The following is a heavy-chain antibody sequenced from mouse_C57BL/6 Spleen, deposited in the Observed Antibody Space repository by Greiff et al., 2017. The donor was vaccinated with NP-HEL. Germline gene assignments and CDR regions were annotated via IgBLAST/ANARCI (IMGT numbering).Heavy chain of an antibody. CDR1: GYTFTSYW. D-gene: IGHD6-1*01. J-gene: IGHJ2*01. CDR2: IDPSDSYT. Sequence: VQLQQPGAELVKPGASVKLSCKASGYTFTSYWMQWVKQRPGQGLEWIGEIDPSDSYTNYNQKFKGKATLTVDTSSSTAYMQLSSLTSEDSAVYYCAHNGPGYWGQGTTLTVSS. V-gene: IGHV1-50*01. CDR3: AHNGPGY.